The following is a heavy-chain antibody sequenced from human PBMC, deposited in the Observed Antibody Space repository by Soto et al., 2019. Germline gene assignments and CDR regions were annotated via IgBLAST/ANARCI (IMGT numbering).Heavy chain of an antibody. CDR1: GFTFSSYA. CDR3: ARNTNAFDI. J-gene: IGHJ3*02. Sequence: SLRLSCAASGFTFSSYAMHWVRQAPGKGLEWVAVISYDGSNKYYADSVKGRFTISRDNSKNTLYLQMNSLRAEDTAVYYCARNTNAFDIWGQGTMVTVSS. V-gene: IGHV3-30-3*01. CDR2: ISYDGSNK.